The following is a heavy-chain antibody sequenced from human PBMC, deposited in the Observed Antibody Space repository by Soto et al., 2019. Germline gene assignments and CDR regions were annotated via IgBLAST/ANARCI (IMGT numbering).Heavy chain of an antibody. CDR2: IIPIFGTA. J-gene: IGHJ4*02. D-gene: IGHD1-26*01. Sequence: QVQLVQSGAEVKKPGSSVKVSCRASGGTFSSYSINWVRQAPGQGLEWMGEIIPIFGTANYAQKFQGRVAITADDSTSTAYMELSSLRSEDTAVYYCARDGGRHSGGIDYWGQGTLVTVSS. V-gene: IGHV1-69*01. CDR3: ARDGGRHSGGIDY. CDR1: GGTFSSYS.